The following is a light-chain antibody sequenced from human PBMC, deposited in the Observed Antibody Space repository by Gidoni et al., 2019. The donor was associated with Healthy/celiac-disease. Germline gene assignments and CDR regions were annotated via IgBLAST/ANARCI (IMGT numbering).Light chain of an antibody. CDR1: QSVSSY. V-gene: IGKV3-11*01. CDR3: QHRSNWPPLT. Sequence: ENVWTQSPATLSLSPGERATLSCRASQSVSSYLAWYQQKPDQAPRLLIYDASNSATGIPARFSGSGSAAYFTLTISSLAPDDFAVYYCQHRSNWPPLTFGGGTKVEIK. J-gene: IGKJ4*01. CDR2: DAS.